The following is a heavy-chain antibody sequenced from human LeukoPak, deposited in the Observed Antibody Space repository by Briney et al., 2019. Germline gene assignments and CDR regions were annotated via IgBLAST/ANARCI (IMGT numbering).Heavy chain of an antibody. Sequence: ASETLSLTCAVYGGSFSGYYWSWIRQPPGKGLEWIGEINHSGSTNYNPSLKSRVTISVDTSKNQFSLKLSSVTAADTAVYYCSRYYYDSSGYRDAFDIWGQGTMVTVSS. CDR2: INHSGST. CDR3: SRYYYDSSGYRDAFDI. CDR1: GGSFSGYY. J-gene: IGHJ3*02. V-gene: IGHV4-34*03. D-gene: IGHD3-22*01.